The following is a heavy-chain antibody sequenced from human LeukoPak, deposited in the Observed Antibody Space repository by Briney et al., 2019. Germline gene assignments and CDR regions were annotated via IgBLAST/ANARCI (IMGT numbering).Heavy chain of an antibody. V-gene: IGHV3-43*02. J-gene: IGHJ5*02. CDR2: ITGNGVST. Sequence: PGGSLRLSCAASGFTFEDYGMHWVRRAPGKGLEWVSLITGNGVSTYYADSVKGRFTISRDNSKNSLYLQMNSLRTEDTALYYCAKCVYSNIYYWFDPWGQGTLVSVSS. CDR3: AKCVYSNIYYWFDP. CDR1: GFTFEDYG. D-gene: IGHD6-13*01.